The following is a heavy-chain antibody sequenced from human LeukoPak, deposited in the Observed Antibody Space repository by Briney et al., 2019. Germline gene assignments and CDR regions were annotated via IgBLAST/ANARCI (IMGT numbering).Heavy chain of an antibody. CDR3: ARHGSVRSPLGP. D-gene: IGHD3-10*01. V-gene: IGHV4-59*08. CDR1: GDSFSSYY. J-gene: IGHJ5*02. Sequence: SETLSLTCTVSGDSFSSYYWSWIRQPPGKGLEWIGYIFYSGSTNYNPSLKSRVTISVDTSKNQFSLKLRSVTAADTAVYYCARHGSVRSPLGPWGQGTLVTVSS. CDR2: IFYSGST.